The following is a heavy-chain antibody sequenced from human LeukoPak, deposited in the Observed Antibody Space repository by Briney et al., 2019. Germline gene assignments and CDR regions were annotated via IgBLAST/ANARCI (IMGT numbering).Heavy chain of an antibody. CDR1: GGSISSYY. CDR2: IYYSGST. D-gene: IGHD2-21*02. CDR3: ARSLAYCGGDCYYDAFDI. J-gene: IGHJ3*02. V-gene: IGHV4-59*01. Sequence: SETLSLTCTVSGGSISSYYWSWIQQPPGKGLEWIGYIYYSGSTNYNPSLKSRVTISVDTSKNQFSLKLSSVTAADTAVYYCARSLAYCGGDCYYDAFDIWGQGTMVTVSS.